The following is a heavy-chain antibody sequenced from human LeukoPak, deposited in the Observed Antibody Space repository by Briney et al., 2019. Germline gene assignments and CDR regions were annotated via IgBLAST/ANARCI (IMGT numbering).Heavy chain of an antibody. CDR2: IRYDGSNK. V-gene: IGHV3-30*02. J-gene: IGHJ3*02. CDR1: GFTFSSYG. D-gene: IGHD2-2*01. CDR3: AKIRSNLGYCSSTSCRGDAFDI. Sequence: GGSLRLSCAASGFTFSSYGMHWVRQAPGKGLEWVAYIRYDGSNKYYADSVKGRFTISRDNSKNTLYLQMNSLRAEDTAVYYCAKIRSNLGYCSSTSCRGDAFDIWGQGTMVTVSS.